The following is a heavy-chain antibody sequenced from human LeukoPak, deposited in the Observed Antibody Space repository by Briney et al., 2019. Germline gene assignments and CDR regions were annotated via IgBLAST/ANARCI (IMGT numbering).Heavy chain of an antibody. CDR3: AKVSTMIVVVPYYFDY. Sequence: GGSLRLSCAASGFTFSSYWMSWVRQAPGKGLEWVANIKQDGSEKYYVDSVKGRFTISRDNAKNSLYLQMNSLRAEDTAVYYCAKVSTMIVVVPYYFDYWGQGTLVTVSS. CDR2: IKQDGSEK. J-gene: IGHJ4*02. D-gene: IGHD3-22*01. CDR1: GFTFSSYW. V-gene: IGHV3-7*03.